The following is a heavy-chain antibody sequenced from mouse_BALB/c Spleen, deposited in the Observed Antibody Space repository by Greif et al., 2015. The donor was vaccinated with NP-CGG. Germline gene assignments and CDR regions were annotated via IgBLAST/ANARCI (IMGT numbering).Heavy chain of an antibody. V-gene: IGHV5-12-1*01. D-gene: IGHD2-3*01. Sequence: EVQGVESGGGLVKPGGSLKLSCAASGFAFSSYDMSWVRQTPEKRLEWVAYISSGGGSTYYPDTVKGRFTISRDNAKNTLYLQMSSPKSEDTATYYCARYDGYYYYAMDYWGQGTSVTVSS. CDR2: ISSGGGST. CDR3: ARYDGYYYYAMDY. J-gene: IGHJ4*01. CDR1: GFAFSSYD.